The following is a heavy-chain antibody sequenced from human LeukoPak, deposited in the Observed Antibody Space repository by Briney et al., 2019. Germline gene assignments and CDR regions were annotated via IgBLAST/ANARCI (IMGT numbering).Heavy chain of an antibody. D-gene: IGHD3-10*01. CDR2: IRYDGSNK. Sequence: GGSLRLSCAASGFTFSSYGMHWVRQAPGKGLEWVAFIRYDGSNKYYADSVKGRFTISRDNSKNTLYLQMNSLRAEDTAVYYCAKERSTVLLWFGEFDYWGQGILVTVSS. CDR3: AKERSTVLLWFGEFDY. J-gene: IGHJ4*02. V-gene: IGHV3-30*02. CDR1: GFTFSSYG.